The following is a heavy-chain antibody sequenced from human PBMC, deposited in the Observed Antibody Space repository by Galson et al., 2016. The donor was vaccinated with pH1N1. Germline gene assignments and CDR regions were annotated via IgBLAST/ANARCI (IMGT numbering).Heavy chain of an antibody. CDR3: AREGYVNAWFAF. J-gene: IGHJ4*02. CDR1: GFTYNNYA. D-gene: IGHD2-15*01. V-gene: IGHV3-23*01. Sequence: SLRLSCAASGFTYNNYALAWVRQAPGKGLEYVSSISPSGENTYYADSVKGRYTISRDNSKHTVYLQLNSVRAEDTAIYYCAREGYVNAWFAFWGRGAPVTVS. CDR2: ISPSGENT.